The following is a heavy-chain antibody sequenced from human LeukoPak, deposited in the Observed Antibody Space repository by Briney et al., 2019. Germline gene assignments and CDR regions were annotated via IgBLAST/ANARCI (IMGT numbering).Heavy chain of an antibody. J-gene: IGHJ4*02. CDR2: IIPIFGTA. Sequence: ASVMVSCKAAGGSFSSYAISWVRQAPGQGLEWMGGIIPIFGTANYAQKFQGRVTITADESTSTAYMELSSLRSEDTAVYYCARDRRDYSNPDYWGQGTLVTVSS. V-gene: IGHV1-69*01. CDR3: ARDRRDYSNPDY. CDR1: GGSFSSYA. D-gene: IGHD4-11*01.